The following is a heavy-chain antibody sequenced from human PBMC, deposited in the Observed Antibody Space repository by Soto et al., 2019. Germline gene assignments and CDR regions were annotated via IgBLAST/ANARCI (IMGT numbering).Heavy chain of an antibody. J-gene: IGHJ4*02. CDR2: IYYSGST. CDR3: ARGGESWAHGPFDY. V-gene: IGHV4-59*01. CDR1: GGSISSYY. Sequence: KASETLSLTCTVSGGSISSYYWSWIRQPPGKGLEWIGYIYYSGSTNYNPSLKSRVTISVDTSKNQFSLKLSSVTAADTAVYYCARGGESWAHGPFDYWGQGTLVTVSS. D-gene: IGHD3-10*01.